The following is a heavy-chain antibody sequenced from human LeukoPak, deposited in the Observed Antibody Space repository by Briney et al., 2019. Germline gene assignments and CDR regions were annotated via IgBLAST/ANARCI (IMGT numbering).Heavy chain of an antibody. CDR3: AKDYDAITTIVVVDTYFDY. D-gene: IGHD3-22*01. Sequence: GGSLRLSCAASGFTFSNYWMHWVRQAPGKGLVWVSRINSDGINTSYADSVKGRFTISRDNSKNTLYLQMSSLRAEDTAVYYCAKDYDAITTIVVVDTYFDYWGQGTLVTVSS. CDR1: GFTFSNYW. J-gene: IGHJ4*02. V-gene: IGHV3-74*01. CDR2: INSDGINT.